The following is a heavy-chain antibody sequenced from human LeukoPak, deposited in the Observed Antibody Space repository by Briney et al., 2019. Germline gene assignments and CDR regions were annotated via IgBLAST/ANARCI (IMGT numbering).Heavy chain of an antibody. Sequence: PGGSLRLSCAASGFTVTSNYMHWVRQAPGKGPEWVSFIYSGDNTYYADSVKGLFTVSRDNSKNTVYLQMNSLRAGDTATYYCATSTLGTSIFDYWGQGTLVTVSS. V-gene: IGHV3-53*01. CDR1: GFTVTSNY. J-gene: IGHJ4*02. CDR3: ATSTLGTSIFDY. CDR2: IYSGDNT. D-gene: IGHD2-2*01.